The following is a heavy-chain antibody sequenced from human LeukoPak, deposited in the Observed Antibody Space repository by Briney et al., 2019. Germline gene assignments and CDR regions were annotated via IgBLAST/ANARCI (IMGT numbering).Heavy chain of an antibody. J-gene: IGHJ4*02. CDR3: ARDLAGYSSGQTPGY. Sequence: GGSLRLSCAASGFTFSTYWMHWVRQAPGKGLEWVAVIWYDGSNKYYADSVKGRFTISRDNSKNTLYLQMNSLRAEDTAVYYCARDLAGYSSGQTPGYWGQGTLVTVSS. V-gene: IGHV3-33*08. D-gene: IGHD6-19*01. CDR2: IWYDGSNK. CDR1: GFTFSTYW.